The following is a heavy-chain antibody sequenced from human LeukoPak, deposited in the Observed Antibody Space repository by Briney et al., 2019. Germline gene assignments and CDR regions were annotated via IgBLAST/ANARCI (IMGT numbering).Heavy chain of an antibody. D-gene: IGHD3-22*01. CDR3: ALYYYDSSGYYYDY. Sequence: ASVKVSCKASGYTFTGYYIHWVRQAPGQGLEWMGWINPNSGGTNYAQKFQGRVTMTRDTSISTAYMELSRLGSDDTAVYYCALYYYDSSGYYYDYWGQGTLVTVSS. J-gene: IGHJ4*02. V-gene: IGHV1-2*02. CDR1: GYTFTGYY. CDR2: INPNSGGT.